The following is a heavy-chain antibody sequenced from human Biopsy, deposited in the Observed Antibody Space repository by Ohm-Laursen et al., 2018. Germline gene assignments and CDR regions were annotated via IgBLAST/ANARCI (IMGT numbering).Heavy chain of an antibody. CDR2: IIPMFGPA. J-gene: IGHJ4*02. Sequence: ASVKVSCKASGGTFITYAFNWVRQAPGQGLEWMGGIIPMFGPASYAQKFQGRVTITADESTSTAYMGLSSLRSEDTAVYYCARDFYDSSGARHQWGQGTLVTVSS. CDR3: ARDFYDSSGARHQ. V-gene: IGHV1-69*13. CDR1: GGTFITYA. D-gene: IGHD3-22*01.